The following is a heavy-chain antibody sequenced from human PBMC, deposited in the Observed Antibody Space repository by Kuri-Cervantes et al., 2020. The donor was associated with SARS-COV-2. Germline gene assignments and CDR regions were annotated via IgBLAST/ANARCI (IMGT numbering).Heavy chain of an antibody. V-gene: IGHV3-69-1*01. CDR2: IRGGGYTT. CDR1: GFTFSDYY. D-gene: IGHD4-11*01. J-gene: IGHJ4*02. CDR3: ARVTTVTEGY. Sequence: GGSLRLSCAASGFTFSDYYMNWVRQAPGKGLEWVSAIRGGGYTTYYADSVKGRFTISRDNAKNSLYLQMNSLRAEDTAVYYCARVTTVTEGYWGQGTLVTVSS.